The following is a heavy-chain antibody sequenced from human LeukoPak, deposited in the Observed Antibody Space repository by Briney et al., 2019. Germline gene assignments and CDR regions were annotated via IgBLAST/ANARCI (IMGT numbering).Heavy chain of an antibody. CDR2: IYYSGST. CDR1: GGSISSYY. CDR3: ARAAAGLFDY. Sequence: SETLSLTCTVSGGSISSYYWSWIRQPPGKGLEWIGYIYYSGSTNYNPSLKSRVTISVDTSKNQFSLKLSSVTAADAAVYYCARAAAGLFDYWGQGTLVTVSS. J-gene: IGHJ4*02. D-gene: IGHD6-13*01. V-gene: IGHV4-59*01.